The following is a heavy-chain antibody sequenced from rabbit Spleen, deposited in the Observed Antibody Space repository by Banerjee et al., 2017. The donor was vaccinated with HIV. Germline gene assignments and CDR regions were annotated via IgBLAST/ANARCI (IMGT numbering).Heavy chain of an antibody. V-gene: IGHV1S40*01. CDR1: GFSFNSGYD. Sequence: QSLEESGGGLVKPGASLTLTCKASGFSFNSGYDMCWVRQAPGKGLEWVACAYAGSSGGTYSATWAKGRFTISKTSSTTVTLQMNSLTAADTATYFCARDLPDIIGWNFGFWGPGTLVTVS. D-gene: IGHD1-1*01. J-gene: IGHJ3*01. CDR3: ARDLPDIIGWNFGF. CDR2: AYAGSSGGT.